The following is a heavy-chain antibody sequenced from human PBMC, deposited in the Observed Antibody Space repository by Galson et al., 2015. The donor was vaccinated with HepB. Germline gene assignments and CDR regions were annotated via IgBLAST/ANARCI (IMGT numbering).Heavy chain of an antibody. D-gene: IGHD2-15*01. V-gene: IGHV7-4-1*02. CDR2: INTNTGNP. J-gene: IGHJ3*02. CDR1: GYTFTSYA. CDR3: ARPLLSDFDDAFDI. Sequence: SVKVSCKASGYTFTSYAMNWVRQAPGQGLEWMGWINTNTGNPTYAQGFTGRFVFSLDTSVSTAYLQISSLKAEDTAVYYCARPLLSDFDDAFDIWGQGTMVTVSS.